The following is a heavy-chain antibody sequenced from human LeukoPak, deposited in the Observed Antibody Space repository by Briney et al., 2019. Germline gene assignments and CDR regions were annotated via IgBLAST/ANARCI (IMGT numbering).Heavy chain of an antibody. CDR3: AKSPYDH. Sequence: PGGSLSLSCAASGYTFNSYAMSWVRQAPGKGLEWVSTISGGDNNTYYADSVKGRSTISRDNSKNTVYLQVNSLRADDTAVYYCAKSPYDHWGQGTLVTVSS. J-gene: IGHJ4*02. CDR2: ISGGDNNT. V-gene: IGHV3-23*01. CDR1: GYTFNSYA.